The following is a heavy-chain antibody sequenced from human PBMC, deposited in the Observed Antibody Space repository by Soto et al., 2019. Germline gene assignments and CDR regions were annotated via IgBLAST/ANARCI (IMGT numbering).Heavy chain of an antibody. CDR2: ISAYNGNT. Sequence: QVQLVQSGAEVKKPGASVKVSCKASGYTFTSYGISWLRQAPGQGLEWMGWISAYNGNTNYAQKRQGRVTMTTDTPTSTAYMELRSLRSDDTAVYYCAREHSGLRWGLGYFDSWGQGTLVTVSS. D-gene: IGHD5-12*01. V-gene: IGHV1-18*01. J-gene: IGHJ4*02. CDR1: GYTFTSYG. CDR3: AREHSGLRWGLGYFDS.